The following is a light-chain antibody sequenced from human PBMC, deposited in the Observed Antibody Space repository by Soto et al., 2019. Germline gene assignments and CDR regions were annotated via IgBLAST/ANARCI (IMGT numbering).Light chain of an antibody. CDR2: GAS. J-gene: IGKJ5*01. Sequence: VLTQSPGTLSLSPGERATLSCRAIQSVSSGYLAWYQQKPGQAPRLLIYGASTRATGIPDRFSGSGSGTDFTLTISRLEPEDFAVYYCQKYSSSPSITFGQGTRLEI. V-gene: IGKV3-20*01. CDR1: QSVSSGY. CDR3: QKYSSSPSIT.